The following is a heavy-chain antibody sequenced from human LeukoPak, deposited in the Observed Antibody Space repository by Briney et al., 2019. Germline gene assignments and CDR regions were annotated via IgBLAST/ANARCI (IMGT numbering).Heavy chain of an antibody. CDR1: GFTFDVYA. Sequence: SGGSLRLSCAASGFTFDVYAMHWVRQAPGKGLEWVSGISWNSGSIGYADSVKGRFTISRDNAKNSLYLQMNSLRAEDTALYYCARSFTGSYYFDYWGQGTLVTVSS. CDR2: ISWNSGSI. CDR3: ARSFTGSYYFDY. V-gene: IGHV3-9*01. J-gene: IGHJ4*02. D-gene: IGHD1-26*01.